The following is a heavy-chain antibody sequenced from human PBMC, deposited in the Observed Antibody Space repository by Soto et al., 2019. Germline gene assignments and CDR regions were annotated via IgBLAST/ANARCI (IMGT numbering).Heavy chain of an antibody. Sequence: RLSCGVAEVNISSYTMNRVSKDPGKGLEWVSYISGSGGSTYYADSVKGRFTISRDNSKNTLYLQMNSLRAEDTAVYYCAKYTITMMANWFDPWGQGTLVTVSS. CDR1: EVNISSYT. CDR2: ISGSGGST. CDR3: AKYTITMMANWFDP. D-gene: IGHD3-22*01. J-gene: IGHJ5*02. V-gene: IGHV3-23*01.